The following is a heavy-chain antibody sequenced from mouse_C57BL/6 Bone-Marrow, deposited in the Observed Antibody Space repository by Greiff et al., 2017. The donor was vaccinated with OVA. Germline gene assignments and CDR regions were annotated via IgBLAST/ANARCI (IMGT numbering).Heavy chain of an antibody. J-gene: IGHJ3*01. Sequence: VQLQQSGAELVRPGASVKLSCTASGFNIKDDYMHWVKQRPEQGLAWIGWIDPENGDTEYASKFQGKATITADTSSNTAYLQLSSLTSEDTAVYYCTDSSHYYGSSPWFAYWGQGTLVTVSA. CDR1: GFNIKDDY. V-gene: IGHV14-4*01. CDR2: IDPENGDT. CDR3: TDSSHYYGSSPWFAY. D-gene: IGHD1-1*01.